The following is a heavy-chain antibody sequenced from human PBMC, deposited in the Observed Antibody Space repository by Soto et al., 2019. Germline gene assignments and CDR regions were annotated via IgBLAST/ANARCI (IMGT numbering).Heavy chain of an antibody. CDR3: ASLSAGYYYDSSGYYFDY. CDR1: GGSISTGGYY. CDR2: IYYSGST. Sequence: SETLSLTCTVSGGSISTGGYYWSWIRQHPGKGLEWIGYIYYSGSTYYNPSLNSRVAISIEKSKNQFSLNLSSVTAADTAVYYCASLSAGYYYDSSGYYFDYWGQGTLVTVSS. J-gene: IGHJ4*02. V-gene: IGHV4-31*03. D-gene: IGHD3-22*01.